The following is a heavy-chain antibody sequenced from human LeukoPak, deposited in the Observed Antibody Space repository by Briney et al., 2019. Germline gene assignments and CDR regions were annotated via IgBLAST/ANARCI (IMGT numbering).Heavy chain of an antibody. CDR3: ARSTSHYYYYYMDV. V-gene: IGHV3-74*01. CDR1: GFTFSDYY. J-gene: IGHJ6*03. CDR2: INSDGSST. Sequence: PGGSLRLSCAASGFTFSDYYMNWVRQPPGKGLVWVSRINSDGSSTTYADSVMGRFTISRDNATNTLFLQMNSLRADDTAVYYCARSTSHYYYYYMDVWGKGTTVTVSS.